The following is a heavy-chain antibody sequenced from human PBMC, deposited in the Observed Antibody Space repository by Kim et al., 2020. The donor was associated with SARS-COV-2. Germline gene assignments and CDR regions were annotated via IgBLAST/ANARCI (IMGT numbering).Heavy chain of an antibody. J-gene: IGHJ4*02. V-gene: IGHV3-30-3*01. D-gene: IGHD4-17*01. CDR3: ARSSYGGYNSPFDY. CDR1: GFTFSSYA. Sequence: GGSLRLSCAASGFTFSSYAMHWVHQAPGKGLEWVAVISYDGSNKYYADSVKGRFTISRDNSKNTLYLQMNSLRAEDTAVYYCARSSYGGYNSPFDYWGQGTLVTVSS. CDR2: ISYDGSNK.